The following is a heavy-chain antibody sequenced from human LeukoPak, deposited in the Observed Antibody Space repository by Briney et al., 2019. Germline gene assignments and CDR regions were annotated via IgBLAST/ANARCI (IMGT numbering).Heavy chain of an antibody. CDR3: AREGWELLDY. V-gene: IGHV4-39*07. D-gene: IGHD1-26*01. CDR1: GGSISSSSYY. Sequence: SETLSLTCSVSGGSISSSSYYWGWIRQPPGKGLEWIGSIYYSGSTYYNPSLKSRVTISVDTSKNQFSLKLSSVTAADTAVYYCAREGWELLDYWGQGTLVTVSS. J-gene: IGHJ4*02. CDR2: IYYSGST.